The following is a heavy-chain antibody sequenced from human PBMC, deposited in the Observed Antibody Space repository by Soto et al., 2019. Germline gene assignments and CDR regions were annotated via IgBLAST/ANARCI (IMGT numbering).Heavy chain of an antibody. D-gene: IGHD7-27*01. CDR1: GFTFSSYE. CDR3: AREELGRGAFDI. J-gene: IGHJ3*02. Sequence: PGGSLRLSCAASGFTFSSYEMNWVRQAPGKGLEWVSYISSSGSTIYYADSVKGRFTISRDNAKNSLYLQMNSLRAEDTAVYYCAREELGRGAFDIWGQGTMVTVSS. CDR2: ISSSGSTI. V-gene: IGHV3-48*03.